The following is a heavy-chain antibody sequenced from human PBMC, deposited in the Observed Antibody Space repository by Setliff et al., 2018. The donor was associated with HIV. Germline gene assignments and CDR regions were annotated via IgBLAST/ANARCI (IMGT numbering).Heavy chain of an antibody. CDR3: ARGAEAFDI. J-gene: IGHJ3*02. D-gene: IGHD1-26*01. CDR2: IFHTGNT. CDR1: VPPSALLTT. V-gene: IGHV4-38-2*01. Sequence: PSETCPSPAMSRVPPSALLTTGAGSGSPPGKGLEWIGSIFHTGNTYYNPSLKSRVSISVDTSKNQISLNLNSVTAADTAVYYCARGAEAFDIWGQGTRVTVS.